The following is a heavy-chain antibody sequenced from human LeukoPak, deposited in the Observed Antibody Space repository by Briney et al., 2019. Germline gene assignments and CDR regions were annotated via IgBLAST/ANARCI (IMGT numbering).Heavy chain of an antibody. Sequence: KPSETLSLTCTVSGGSISSYYWSWIRQPAGKGLEWIGRIYTSGSTNYNPSLKSRVTISVDTSKNQFSLKLSSVTAADTAVYYCARGQWLARNWRGYYFDYWGQGTLVTVSS. V-gene: IGHV4-4*07. CDR1: GGSISSYY. D-gene: IGHD6-19*01. CDR2: IYTSGST. J-gene: IGHJ4*02. CDR3: ARGQWLARNWRGYYFDY.